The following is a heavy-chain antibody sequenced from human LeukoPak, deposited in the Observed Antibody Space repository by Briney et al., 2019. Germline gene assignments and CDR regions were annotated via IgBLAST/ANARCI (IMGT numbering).Heavy chain of an antibody. V-gene: IGHV1-69*04. CDR2: IIPILGIA. J-gene: IGHJ3*02. Sequence: SVKVSCKASGGTFSSYAISWVRQAPGQGLEWMGRIIPILGIANYARKFQGRVTITADKSTSTAYMELSSLRSEDTAVYYCARVAGHYYDSRSHDAFDIWGQGTMVTVSS. CDR3: ARVAGHYYDSRSHDAFDI. D-gene: IGHD3-22*01. CDR1: GGTFSSYA.